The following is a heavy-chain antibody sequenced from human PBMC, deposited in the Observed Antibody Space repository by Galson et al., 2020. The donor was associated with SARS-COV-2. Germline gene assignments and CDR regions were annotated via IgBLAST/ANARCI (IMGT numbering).Heavy chain of an antibody. CDR2: IKGDGSER. CDR1: GFTFKDYC. D-gene: IGHD3-9*01. CDR3: TREDWQGGY. J-gene: IGHJ4*02. V-gene: IGHV3-7*01. Sequence: GGSLRLSCAVSGFTFKDYCMSWVRQAPGKGLEWVANIKGDGSERNYVDSVKGRFSISRDNAVDSLYLQMNSLRVEDTAVYYCTREDWQGGYWGQGTRVTVSS.